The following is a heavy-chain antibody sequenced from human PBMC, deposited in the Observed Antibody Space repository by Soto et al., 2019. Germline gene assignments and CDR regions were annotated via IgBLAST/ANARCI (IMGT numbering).Heavy chain of an antibody. CDR2: IYWDDDK. J-gene: IGHJ3*02. Sequence: SGPTLVKPTQTLTLTCTFSGFSLSTSGVGVGWIRQPPGKALEWLALIYWDDDKRYSPSLKSRLTITKDTSKIQVVLTMTNMAPVDTATYYCAHRMATNAFDIWGQGTMVTVSS. CDR1: GFSLSTSGVG. D-gene: IGHD5-12*01. V-gene: IGHV2-5*02. CDR3: AHRMATNAFDI.